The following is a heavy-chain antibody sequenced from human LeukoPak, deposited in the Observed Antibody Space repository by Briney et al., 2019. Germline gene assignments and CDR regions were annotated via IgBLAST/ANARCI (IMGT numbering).Heavy chain of an antibody. D-gene: IGHD1-26*01. CDR2: INPSGGST. CDR3: ARDPSRNGGELLFSVYYYGMDV. V-gene: IGHV1-46*01. J-gene: IGHJ6*02. CDR1: GYTFTSYY. Sequence: ASVKVSCEASGYTFTSYYMHWVRQAPGQGLEWMGIINPSGGSTSYAQKFQGRVTMTRDTSTSTVYMELSSLRSEDTAVYYCARDPSRNGGELLFSVYYYGMDVWGQGTTVTVSS.